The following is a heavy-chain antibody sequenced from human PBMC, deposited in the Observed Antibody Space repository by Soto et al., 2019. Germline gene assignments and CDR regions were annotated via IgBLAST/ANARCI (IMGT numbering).Heavy chain of an antibody. D-gene: IGHD5-18*01. V-gene: IGHV3-23*01. CDR3: AKGPGYSYGYPYFQH. CDR1: GFTFSSYA. CDR2: ISGSGGST. Sequence: GGSLRLSCVASGFTFSSYAMSWVRQAPGKGLEWVSAISGSGGSTYYADSVKGRFTISRDNSKNTLYLQMNSLRAEDTAVYYCAKGPGYSYGYPYFQHWGQGTLVTVSS. J-gene: IGHJ1*01.